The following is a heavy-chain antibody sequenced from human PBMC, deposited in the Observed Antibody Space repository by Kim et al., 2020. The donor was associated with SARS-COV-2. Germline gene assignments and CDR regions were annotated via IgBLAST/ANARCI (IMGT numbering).Heavy chain of an antibody. CDR2: ISSSSSTI. CDR3: ARDGAGIAAAGTGYYYGMDV. Sequence: GGSLRLSCAASGFTFSSYSMNWVRQAPGKGLEWVSYISSSSSTIYYADSVKGRFTISRDNAKNSLYLQMNSLRDEDTAVYYCARDGAGIAAAGTGYYYGMDVWGQGTTVTVSS. J-gene: IGHJ6*02. D-gene: IGHD6-13*01. CDR1: GFTFSSYS. V-gene: IGHV3-48*02.